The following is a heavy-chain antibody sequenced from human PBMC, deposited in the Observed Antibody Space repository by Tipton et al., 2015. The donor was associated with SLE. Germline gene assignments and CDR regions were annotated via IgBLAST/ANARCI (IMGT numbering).Heavy chain of an antibody. CDR1: GGSISSDDYY. CDR2: INHSGST. J-gene: IGHJ3*02. CDR3: ARRPDLFDI. D-gene: IGHD6-6*01. V-gene: IGHV4-30-4*01. Sequence: LRLSCTVSGGSISSDDYYWNWIRQPPGKGLEWIGEINHSGSTNYNPSLKSRVTISVDTSKNQFSLKVSSVTAADTAVYYCARRPDLFDIWGQGTMVTVSS.